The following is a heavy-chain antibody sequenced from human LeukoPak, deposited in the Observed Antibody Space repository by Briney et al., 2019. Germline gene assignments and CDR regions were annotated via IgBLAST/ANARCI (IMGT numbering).Heavy chain of an antibody. J-gene: IGHJ1*01. D-gene: IGHD3-22*01. CDR2: ISAYNGNT. V-gene: IGHV1-18*01. CDR3: ARGGGGGYYDSSGYLH. Sequence: ASVKVSCKASGYTFTSYGISWVRQAPGQGLEWMGWISAYNGNTNYAQKLQGRVTMTIDTSTSTAYMELRSLRSDDTAVYYCARGGGGGYYDSSGYLHWGQGTLVTVSS. CDR1: GYTFTSYG.